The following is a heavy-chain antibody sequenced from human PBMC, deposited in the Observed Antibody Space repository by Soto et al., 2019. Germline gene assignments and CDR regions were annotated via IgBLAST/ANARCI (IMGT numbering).Heavy chain of an antibody. CDR1: GFIFKMYW. CDR2: IYNDGTYS. D-gene: IGHD3-10*01. V-gene: IGHV3-74*01. J-gene: IGHJ4*02. Sequence: PGGSLRLSCAASGFIFKMYWMHWVRQSPGKGLVWISRIYNDGTYSDYADSVRGRFTISRDNVNATLYLQMNNLRAEDSGLYYCTRGPRPISTGTGAYWGQGTQVTVSS. CDR3: TRGPRPISTGTGAY.